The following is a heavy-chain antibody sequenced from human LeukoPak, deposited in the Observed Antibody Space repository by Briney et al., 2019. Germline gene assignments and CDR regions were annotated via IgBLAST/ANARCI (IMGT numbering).Heavy chain of an antibody. CDR1: GGSFSSYY. V-gene: IGHV4-4*07. D-gene: IGHD6-13*01. CDR3: ARDLGMAAAALD. CDR2: IYTSGST. J-gene: IGHJ4*02. Sequence: SETLSLTCTASGGSFSSYYWSWIRQPAGKGLEWIGRIYTSGSTKYNPSLKSRVTRSVDTSKNQFCLTLSSVTAADTAVYYCARDLGMAAAALDWGQGTLVTVSS.